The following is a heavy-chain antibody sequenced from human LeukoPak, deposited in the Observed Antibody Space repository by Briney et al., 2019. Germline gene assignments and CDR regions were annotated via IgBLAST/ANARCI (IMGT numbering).Heavy chain of an antibody. CDR2: ISSSNSYI. D-gene: IGHD1-26*01. CDR1: GFTFSSYS. V-gene: IGHV3-21*01. J-gene: IGHJ4*02. CDR3: ARGMGSSRSSIDY. Sequence: GESLRLSCAASGFTFSSYSINWVRQAPGKGLEWVSSISSSNSYIYYADSVKGRFTISRDNAKNSVYLQMNSLRAEDTAVYYCARGMGSSRSSIDYWGQGTLVTVSS.